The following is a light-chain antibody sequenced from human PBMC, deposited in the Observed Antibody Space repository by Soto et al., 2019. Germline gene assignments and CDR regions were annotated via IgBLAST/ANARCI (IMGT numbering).Light chain of an antibody. CDR3: QQRHYWPIT. Sequence: PGERATLSWRASQSVSSYLAWSQQKPGQAPRLLIYDASNRATGIPARFSGSGSGTDGTLNLSSLEPADGAVYYGQQRHYWPITFGQGTRLEIK. J-gene: IGKJ5*01. CDR1: QSVSSY. V-gene: IGKV3-11*01. CDR2: DAS.